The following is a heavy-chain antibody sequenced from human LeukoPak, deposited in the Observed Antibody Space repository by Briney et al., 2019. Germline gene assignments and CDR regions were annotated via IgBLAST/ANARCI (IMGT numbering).Heavy chain of an antibody. CDR1: GGTFSSYA. D-gene: IGHD3-10*01. J-gene: IGHJ4*02. V-gene: IGHV1-69*06. CDR3: ARDITMLNYFDY. CDR2: IIPIFGTA. Sequence: ASVKVSCKASGGTFSSYAISWVRQPPGQGLEWMGGIIPIFGTANYAQKLQGRVTITADKSTSTAYMELSSLRTEQTAVYYCARDITMLNYFDYWGQGTLVTVSS.